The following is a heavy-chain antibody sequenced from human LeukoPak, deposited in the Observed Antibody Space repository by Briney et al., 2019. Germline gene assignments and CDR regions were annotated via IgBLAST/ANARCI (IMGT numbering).Heavy chain of an antibody. J-gene: IGHJ6*03. CDR1: RFTFSDYY. Sequence: GGSLRLSCAASRFTFSDYYMSWIRQAPGKGLEWVSYISSSGSTIYYADSVKGRFTISRDNAKNSLYLQMNSLRAEDTAVYYCARGYSSSWYVHYHYMDVWGKGTTVTVSS. D-gene: IGHD6-13*01. CDR2: ISSSGSTI. CDR3: ARGYSSSWYVHYHYMDV. V-gene: IGHV3-11*01.